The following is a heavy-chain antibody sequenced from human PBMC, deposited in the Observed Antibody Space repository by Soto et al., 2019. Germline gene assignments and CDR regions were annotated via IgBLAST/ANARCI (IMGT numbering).Heavy chain of an antibody. D-gene: IGHD4-17*01. J-gene: IGHJ3*02. V-gene: IGHV4-31*03. CDR3: ARGPSTTVQDAFDI. Sequence: PSETLSLTCTVSGASVSSGAYYWGWVRQRPGRGLEWIGYIYESGYTYYNTSLKSRLTISVDKSKNQFSLRLSSVTAADTAVYYCARGPSTTVQDAFDIWGQGTMVTVSS. CDR1: GASVSSGAYY. CDR2: IYESGYT.